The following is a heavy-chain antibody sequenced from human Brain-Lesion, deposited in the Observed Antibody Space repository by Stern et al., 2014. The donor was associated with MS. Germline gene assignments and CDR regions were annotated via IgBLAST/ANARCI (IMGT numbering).Heavy chain of an antibody. Sequence: EVQLVESGGGLVKSGGSLRLSCAASGFTFSQAWMGWVRQVPGKGLEWVGHIKSRTDGGTANHAASVKDRFTVSRDNSANMLYLQMNSLTIEDTAVYYCVAGAQLWLWGQGTLVTVSS. V-gene: IGHV3-15*01. D-gene: IGHD1-1*01. CDR2: IKSRTDGGTA. CDR1: GFTFSQAW. CDR3: VAGAQLWL. J-gene: IGHJ4*02.